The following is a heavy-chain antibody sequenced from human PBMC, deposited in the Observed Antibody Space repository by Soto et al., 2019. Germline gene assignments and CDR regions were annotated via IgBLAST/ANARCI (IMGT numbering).Heavy chain of an antibody. V-gene: IGHV3-9*01. CDR3: AKDHSSWYLDY. J-gene: IGHJ4*02. CDR2: ISWNSGSI. Sequence: PVGSLRLSCAASGFTFDDYAMHWVRQAPGKGLEWVSGISWNSGSIGYADSVKGRFTISRDNAKNSLYLQMNSLRAEDTALYYCAKDHSSWYLDYWGQGTLVTVSS. D-gene: IGHD6-13*01. CDR1: GFTFDDYA.